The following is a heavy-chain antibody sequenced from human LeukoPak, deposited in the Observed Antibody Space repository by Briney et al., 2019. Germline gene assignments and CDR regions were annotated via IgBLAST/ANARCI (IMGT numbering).Heavy chain of an antibody. Sequence: SETLSLTCTVSGGSISSSSYYWGWIRQPPGKGLEWIGSIYYSGSTYYNPSLKSRVTISVDTSKNQFSLKLSSVTAADTAVYYCARDPGYCSSTSCYLGAFDIWGQGTMVTVSS. CDR1: GGSISSSSYY. CDR2: IYYSGST. D-gene: IGHD2-2*01. J-gene: IGHJ3*02. CDR3: ARDPGYCSSTSCYLGAFDI. V-gene: IGHV4-39*07.